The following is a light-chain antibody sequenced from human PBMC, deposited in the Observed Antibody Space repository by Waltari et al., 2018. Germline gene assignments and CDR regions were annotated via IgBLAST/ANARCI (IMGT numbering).Light chain of an antibody. Sequence: DIVLKQSPGTLSLSPGEGATLSCRTSQTIRTTYLAWYQPKPGQAPTLLIYGAFTRATGIPDRFTGSGSGTDFSLTISSLEPEDFATYYCQQYDVSPLTFGGGTKVEIK. V-gene: IGKV3-20*01. CDR2: GAF. J-gene: IGKJ4*01. CDR1: QTIRTTY. CDR3: QQYDVSPLT.